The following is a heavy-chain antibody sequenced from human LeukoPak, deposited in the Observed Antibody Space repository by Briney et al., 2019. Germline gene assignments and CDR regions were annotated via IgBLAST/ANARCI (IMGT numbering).Heavy chain of an antibody. CDR2: ISAYNGNT. J-gene: IGHJ4*02. CDR3: ARAVGSSDFWSGYHRPSCCFDY. D-gene: IGHD3-3*01. Sequence: ASVKVSCKASGYTFTSYGISWVRQAPGQGLEWMGWISAYNGNTNYAQKLQGRVTMTTDTSTSTAYMELRSLRSDDTAVYYCARAVGSSDFWSGYHRPSCCFDYWGQGTLVTVSS. V-gene: IGHV1-18*01. CDR1: GYTFTSYG.